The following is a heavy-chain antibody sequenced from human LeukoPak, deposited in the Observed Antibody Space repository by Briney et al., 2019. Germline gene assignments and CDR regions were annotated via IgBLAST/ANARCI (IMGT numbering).Heavy chain of an antibody. Sequence: ASVKVSCKASGYTFTSYYMHWVRQAPGQGLEWMGIINPSGGSTSYAQKFQGRVTMTRDTSTSTVYMELSSLRSDDTAVYYCARAGSGCELPIKLNWFDPWGQGTLVTVSS. CDR3: ARAGSGCELPIKLNWFDP. CDR2: INPSGGST. CDR1: GYTFTSYY. D-gene: IGHD5-12*01. V-gene: IGHV1-46*01. J-gene: IGHJ5*02.